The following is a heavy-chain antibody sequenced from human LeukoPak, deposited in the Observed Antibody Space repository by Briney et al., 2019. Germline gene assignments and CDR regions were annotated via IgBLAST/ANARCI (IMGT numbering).Heavy chain of an antibody. CDR1: GDSIGTYY. Sequence: SETLSLTCTVSGDSIGTYYWSWIRQPAGKGLEWIGRIHNSGRTDYNSSLKSRVTMSLGTSKNQVSLKVTSVTAADTAMYYCARRSVVVSAGDAFDIWGQGTMVTVSS. V-gene: IGHV4-4*07. CDR2: IHNSGRT. D-gene: IGHD2-21*01. J-gene: IGHJ3*02. CDR3: ARRSVVVSAGDAFDI.